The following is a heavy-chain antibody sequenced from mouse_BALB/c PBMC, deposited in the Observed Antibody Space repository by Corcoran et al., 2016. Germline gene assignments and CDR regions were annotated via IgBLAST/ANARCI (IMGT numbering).Heavy chain of an antibody. D-gene: IGHD2-12*01. CDR3: ARWSYNCYFDV. J-gene: IGHJ1*01. V-gene: IGHV1S136*01. CDR2: INPYNDGT. Sequence: EVQLQQSGHELVKPGASVKMSCKASGYTFTSYVMHWVKQKPGQGLEWIGYINPYNDGTKYNEKFKGKATLTSDKSSSTAYMELSSLTSEDSAVYYCARWSYNCYFDVWGAGTTVTVSS. CDR1: GYTFTSYV.